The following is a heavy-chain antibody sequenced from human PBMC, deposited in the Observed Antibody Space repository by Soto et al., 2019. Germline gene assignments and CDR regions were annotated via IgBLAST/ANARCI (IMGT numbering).Heavy chain of an antibody. V-gene: IGHV3-33*01. CDR1: GFIFSSYG. CDR2: IWYDATHK. CDR3: ARDGRDGGGSQWFDH. J-gene: IGHJ5*02. D-gene: IGHD3-10*01. Sequence: QVQLVESGGDVVQPGRSLRLSCDASGFIFSSYGMHWVRQPPGKGLEWVAFIWYDATHKYYTDSVKGRFTISRDNSKNTMFLQMNSLRAEDTAVYFCARDGRDGGGSQWFDHWGPGTLVTVSS.